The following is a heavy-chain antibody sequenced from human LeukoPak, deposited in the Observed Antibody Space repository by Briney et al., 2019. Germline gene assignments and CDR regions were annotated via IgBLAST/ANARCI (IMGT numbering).Heavy chain of an antibody. CDR3: AKGEGVATSH. D-gene: IGHD5-12*01. CDR1: GFTFSSYG. CDR2: ISYDGSNK. J-gene: IGHJ4*02. Sequence: GGSLRLSCAASGFTFSSYGMHGVRQAPGKGLEGVAVISYDGSNKYYADSVKGRFTISRDNSKNTLYLQMNSLRAEDTAVYYCAKGEGVATSHWGQGTLVTVSS. V-gene: IGHV3-30*18.